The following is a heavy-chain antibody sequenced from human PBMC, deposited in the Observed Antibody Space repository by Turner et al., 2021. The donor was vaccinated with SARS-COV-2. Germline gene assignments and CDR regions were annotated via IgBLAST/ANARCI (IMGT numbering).Heavy chain of an antibody. D-gene: IGHD4-17*01. CDR1: GFTFEDYA. CDR2: ISWNSGSR. J-gene: IGHJ4*02. CDR3: AKDIGSGYGDYFDY. V-gene: IGHV3-9*01. Sequence: EVQLVESGGGLVQPGGSLRLSCAASGFTFEDYAMHWVRQAPGKGLEWVSGISWNSGSRGDADSVKGRFTISRDNAKNSLYLQMNSLRAEDTALYYCAKDIGSGYGDYFDYWGQGTLVTVSS.